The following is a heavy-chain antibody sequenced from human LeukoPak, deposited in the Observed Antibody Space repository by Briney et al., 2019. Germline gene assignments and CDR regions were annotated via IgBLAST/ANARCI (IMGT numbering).Heavy chain of an antibody. CDR3: ARVNRAYCGGDCYLQLGY. Sequence: SETLSLTCTVSGGSISSYYWSWIRQPPGKGLEWIGYIYYSGSTNYNPSLKSRVTISVDTSKNQFSLKLSSVTAADTAVYYCARVNRAYCGGDCYLQLGYWGQGTLVTVSS. CDR1: GGSISSYY. D-gene: IGHD2-21*02. CDR2: IYYSGST. J-gene: IGHJ4*02. V-gene: IGHV4-59*01.